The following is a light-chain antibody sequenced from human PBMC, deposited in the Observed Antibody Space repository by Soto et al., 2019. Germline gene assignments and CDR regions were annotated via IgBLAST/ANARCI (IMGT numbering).Light chain of an antibody. Sequence: QSALTQPASVSGSPGQSITISCTGSSNDVGGYNYVSWYQQHPGQAPKLIIYEVSDRPSGVSPRFSGSKSGNTASLTTSGLQVEDEADYFCTSYTSTIPYVFGSGTQLTVL. CDR2: EVS. V-gene: IGLV2-14*01. CDR3: TSYTSTIPYV. CDR1: SNDVGGYNY. J-gene: IGLJ6*01.